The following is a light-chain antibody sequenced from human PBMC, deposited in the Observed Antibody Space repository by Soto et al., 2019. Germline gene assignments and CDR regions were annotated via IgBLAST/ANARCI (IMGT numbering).Light chain of an antibody. CDR1: SSDVGGYNY. CDR3: CSYAGSYTYV. Sequence: QSALTQPRSVSGSPGQSVTISCTGTSSDVGGYNYVSWYQQHPGKAPKFMIYDVSQRPSGVPARFSGSKSVNTASLTISGLQAEDETDYYCCSYAGSYTYVFGTGTKLTVL. J-gene: IGLJ1*01. CDR2: DVS. V-gene: IGLV2-11*01.